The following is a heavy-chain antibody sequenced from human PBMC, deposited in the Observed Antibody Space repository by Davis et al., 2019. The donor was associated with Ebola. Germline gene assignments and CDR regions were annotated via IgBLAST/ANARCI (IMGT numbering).Heavy chain of an antibody. D-gene: IGHD2-15*01. CDR2: IYYSGST. Sequence: MPSETLSLTCTVPGGSISSYYWSWIRQPPGKGLEWIGYIYYSGSTNYNPSLKSRVTISVDTSKNQFSLKLSSVTAADTAVYYCARADFYCSGGSCYFPFDYWGQGTLVTVSS. CDR3: ARADFYCSGGSCYFPFDY. V-gene: IGHV4-59*01. CDR1: GGSISSYY. J-gene: IGHJ4*02.